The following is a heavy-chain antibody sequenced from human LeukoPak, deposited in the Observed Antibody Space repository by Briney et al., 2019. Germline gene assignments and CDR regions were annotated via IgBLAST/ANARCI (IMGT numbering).Heavy chain of an antibody. Sequence: NPSGTLSLTCAVSGGSISSSKWGRWVRQPPGKGLVGTGEINHSESTNYNPTLKSRVTISVDKSKDQFCLKLSSVTAADTAVYYGARWYYYGSGSSTWGQGALVTVSS. V-gene: IGHV4-4*02. D-gene: IGHD3-10*01. J-gene: IGHJ4*02. CDR1: GGSISSSKW. CDR2: INHSEST. CDR3: ARWYYYGSGSST.